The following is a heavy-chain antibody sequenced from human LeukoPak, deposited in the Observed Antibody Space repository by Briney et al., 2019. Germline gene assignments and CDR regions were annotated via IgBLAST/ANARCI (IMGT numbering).Heavy chain of an antibody. CDR1: GFTVSSNY. CDR2: IYSGGST. Sequence: GGSLRRSCAASGFTVSSNYMSWVRQAPGKGLEWVSVIYSGGSTYYADSVKGRFTISRDNSKNTLYLQMNSLRAEDTAVYYCARGGYSYAPTFDYWGQGTLVTVSS. V-gene: IGHV3-66*01. CDR3: ARGGYSYAPTFDY. J-gene: IGHJ4*02. D-gene: IGHD5-18*01.